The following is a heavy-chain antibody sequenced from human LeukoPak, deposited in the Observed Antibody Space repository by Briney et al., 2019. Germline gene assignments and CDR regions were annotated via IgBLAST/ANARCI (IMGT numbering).Heavy chain of an antibody. J-gene: IGHJ3*02. D-gene: IGHD3-3*01. CDR1: GFTFSSYG. Sequence: GGSLRLSCAASGFTFSSYGMHWDRQAPGKGLEWVAVISYDGSNKYYADSVKGRFTISRDNSKNSLYLQMNSLRAEDTAVYYCARTGSSDFWSGGDAFDIWGQGTMVIVSS. V-gene: IGHV3-30*03. CDR2: ISYDGSNK. CDR3: ARTGSSDFWSGGDAFDI.